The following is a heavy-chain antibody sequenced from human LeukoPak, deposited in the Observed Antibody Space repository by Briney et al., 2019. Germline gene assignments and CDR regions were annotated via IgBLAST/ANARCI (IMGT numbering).Heavy chain of an antibody. CDR1: GFTFSSYA. J-gene: IGHJ4*02. CDR3: AKDWWLRYVSLDY. Sequence: KAGGSLRLSCAASGFTFSSYAMSWVRQAPGKGLEWVSAISGSGGNTYYADSVRGRFAISRDNSKNTLYLQMNSLRAEDTAVYYCAKDWWLRYVSLDYWGQGTLVTVSS. CDR2: ISGSGGNT. V-gene: IGHV3-23*01. D-gene: IGHD5-12*01.